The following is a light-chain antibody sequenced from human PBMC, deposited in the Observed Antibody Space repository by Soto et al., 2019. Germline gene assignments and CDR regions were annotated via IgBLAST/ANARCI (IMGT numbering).Light chain of an antibody. Sequence: DIQMTQSPSSVSASVGDRVTITCRASQSISTWLAWYQQKSGKAPKLLIYDASKVETGVPSRFTGSGSGTEFTLTISNLQPDDFATYYCQHYKSYSPWTFGQGTKVDI. CDR3: QHYKSYSPWT. CDR2: DAS. CDR1: QSISTW. V-gene: IGKV1-5*01. J-gene: IGKJ1*01.